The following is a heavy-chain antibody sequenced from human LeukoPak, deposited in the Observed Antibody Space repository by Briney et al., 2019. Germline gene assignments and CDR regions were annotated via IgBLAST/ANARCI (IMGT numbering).Heavy chain of an antibody. V-gene: IGHV3-30*18. CDR3: AKSLRPGYSSGWPTEY. Sequence: GSLRLSCAASGFSFSSSGMHCVRQAPGKGLEWVATISYDGGNKYYADSVKGRFTISRDNSKNTLYLQMNSLRADDTAVYYCAKSLRPGYSSGWPTEYWGQGTLVTVSS. CDR2: ISYDGGNK. J-gene: IGHJ4*02. D-gene: IGHD6-19*01. CDR1: GFSFSSSG.